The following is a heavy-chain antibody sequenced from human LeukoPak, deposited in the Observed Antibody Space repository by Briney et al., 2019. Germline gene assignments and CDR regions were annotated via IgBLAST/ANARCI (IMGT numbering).Heavy chain of an antibody. CDR3: AAGSGSRGMDV. CDR2: IYYSGST. Sequence: SETLSLTCTVFGGSISSYYWSWIRQPPGKGLEWIGYIYYSGSTNYNPSLKSRVTISVDTSKNQFSLKLSSVTAADTAVYYCAAGSGSRGMDVWGQGTTVTVSS. J-gene: IGHJ6*02. V-gene: IGHV4-59*01. CDR1: GGSISSYY. D-gene: IGHD3-10*01.